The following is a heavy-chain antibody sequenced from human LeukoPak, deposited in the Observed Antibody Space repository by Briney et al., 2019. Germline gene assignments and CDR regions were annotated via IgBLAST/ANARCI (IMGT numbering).Heavy chain of an antibody. CDR2: VHNVGST. CDR3: ARLHLVVAATPIDY. Sequence: SETLSLTCTVSGVSTTNGIYYWAWIRQPPGKGLEWIGSVHNVGSTYYNLSLRSRVTMSIDTSKNQFSLKLSSVTAADTAVYYCARLHLVVAATPIDYWGQGTLVTVSS. D-gene: IGHD2-15*01. CDR1: GVSTTNGIYY. V-gene: IGHV4-39*01. J-gene: IGHJ4*02.